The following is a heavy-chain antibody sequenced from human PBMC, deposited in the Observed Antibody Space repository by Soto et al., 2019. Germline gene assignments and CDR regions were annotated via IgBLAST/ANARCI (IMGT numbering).Heavy chain of an antibody. CDR1: GGSFSGYY. CDR2: INHSGST. V-gene: IGHV4-34*01. CDR3: ARGRSGYYYAYYGMDV. J-gene: IGHJ6*02. D-gene: IGHD3-3*01. Sequence: SETLSLTFAVYGGSFSGYYWSWIRQPPGKGLEWIWEINHSGSTNYNPSLKSRVTISVDTSKNQLSLKLSSVTAADTAVYYCARGRSGYYYAYYGMDVWGQGTTVTVSS.